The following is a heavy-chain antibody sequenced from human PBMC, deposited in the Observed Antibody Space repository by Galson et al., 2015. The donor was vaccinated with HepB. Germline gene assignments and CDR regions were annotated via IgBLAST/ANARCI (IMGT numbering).Heavy chain of an antibody. V-gene: IGHV3-30-3*01. CDR2: ISYDGSNK. Sequence: SLRLSCAASGFTFSSSAMHWVRQAPGKGLEWVAIISYDGSNKWYTDSAKGRFTISRDNSKNTLYLQMNSLRVEDTALYYCARAPGGGYYPPDYWGQGTLVTVSS. CDR1: GFTFSSSA. CDR3: ARAPGGGYYPPDY. D-gene: IGHD3-22*01. J-gene: IGHJ4*02.